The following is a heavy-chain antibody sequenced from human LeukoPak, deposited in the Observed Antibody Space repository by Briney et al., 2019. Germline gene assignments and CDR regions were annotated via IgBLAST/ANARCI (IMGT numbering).Heavy chain of an antibody. V-gene: IGHV3-23*01. CDR3: PKPLLTPGN. CDR2: ISASGADT. J-gene: IGHJ4*02. CDR1: GFIFAKYA. D-gene: IGHD4-23*01. Sequence: GGSLRLSCTTSGFIFAKYAMAWVRQSPGKGLEWVSTISASGADTYYADSVRGRFTISRDNSRNALYLQLNRLRVDDTAFYYCPKPLLTPGNWGPGTLVTVSS.